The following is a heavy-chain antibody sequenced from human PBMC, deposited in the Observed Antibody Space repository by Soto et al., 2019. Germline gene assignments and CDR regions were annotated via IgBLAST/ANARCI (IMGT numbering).Heavy chain of an antibody. CDR2: ISGSGSST. CDR1: GFTFSSGA. J-gene: IGHJ4*02. D-gene: IGHD6-19*01. CDR3: ARYFRGSGRYFFDY. Sequence: HPGGSLRLPCAASGFTFSSGAMNWSRQPQGKGLEWVSAISGSGSSTYYVDSVQGRFTITRDNANHSLFLQLNSLRGEDTAVYYCARYFRGSGRYFFDYWGQGTLVTVSS. V-gene: IGHV3-23*01.